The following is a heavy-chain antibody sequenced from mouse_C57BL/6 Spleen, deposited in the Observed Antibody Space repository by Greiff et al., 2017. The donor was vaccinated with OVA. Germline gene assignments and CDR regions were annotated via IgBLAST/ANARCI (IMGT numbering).Heavy chain of an antibody. J-gene: IGHJ2*01. CDR2: IDPSDSET. D-gene: IGHD2-3*01. CDR1: GYTFTSYW. V-gene: IGHV1-52*01. Sequence: QVQLQQPGAELVRPGSSVKLSCKASGYTFTSYWMHWVKQRPIQGLEWIGNIDPSDSETHYNQKFKDKATLTVDKSSSTAYMQLSSLTSEDSAVYYGAREGDDGYYDYWGQGTTLTVSS. CDR3: AREGDDGYYDY.